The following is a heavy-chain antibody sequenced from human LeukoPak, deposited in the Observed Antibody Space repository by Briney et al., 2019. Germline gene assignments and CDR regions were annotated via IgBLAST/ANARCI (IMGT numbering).Heavy chain of an antibody. V-gene: IGHV4-59*01. CDR2: IYSSGST. Sequence: TSETLSLTCAVYGGSFSGYYWSWIRQPPGKGLEWIGYIYSSGSTNYNPSLKSRVTISVDRSKNQFSLKLSSVTAADTAVYYCARDQDFWSGFLDYWGQGTLVTVSS. J-gene: IGHJ4*02. CDR1: GGSFSGYY. CDR3: ARDQDFWSGFLDY. D-gene: IGHD3-3*01.